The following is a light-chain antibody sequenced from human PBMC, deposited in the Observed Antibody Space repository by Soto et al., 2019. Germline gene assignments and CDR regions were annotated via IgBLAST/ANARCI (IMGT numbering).Light chain of an antibody. CDR3: QYYGNSRIT. CDR2: AAS. V-gene: IGKV3-20*01. Sequence: EIVLTQSPGTLSLSPGERVTLSCRASQSVNNNFLSWYQQKPGQAPRLLMYAASSGATGIPDRFSGSGSGTDFTLTSNRLEPEDFGVYYCQYYGNSRITFGQGTRLEMK. J-gene: IGKJ5*01. CDR1: QSVNNNF.